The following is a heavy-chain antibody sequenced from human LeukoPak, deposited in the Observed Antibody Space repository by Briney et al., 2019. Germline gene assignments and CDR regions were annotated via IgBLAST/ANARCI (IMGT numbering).Heavy chain of an antibody. J-gene: IGHJ4*02. CDR1: GFTFSSYS. V-gene: IGHV3-21*01. Sequence: PGGSLRLSCAASGFTFSSYSMNWVRQAPGKGLEWVSSISSSSSYIYYADSVKGRFTISRDNAKNSLYLQMNSLRDEDTAVYYCAREFDYYDSSGYSFDYWGQGTLVTVSS. CDR2: ISSSSSYI. D-gene: IGHD3-22*01. CDR3: AREFDYYDSSGYSFDY.